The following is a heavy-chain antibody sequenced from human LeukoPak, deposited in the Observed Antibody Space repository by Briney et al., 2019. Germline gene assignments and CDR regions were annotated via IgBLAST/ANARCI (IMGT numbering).Heavy chain of an antibody. CDR1: GLTFSSYW. D-gene: IGHD2-2*01. CDR2: INQDGSEK. V-gene: IGHV3-7*05. Sequence: GGSLRLSCAASGLTFSSYWMTWVRQAPGKGLEWVANINQDGSEKHYVDSVKGRFTISRDNAKKSLYLQMNSLRAEDTAVYFCARETYRLDPWGQGTLVTVSS. J-gene: IGHJ5*02. CDR3: ARETYRLDP.